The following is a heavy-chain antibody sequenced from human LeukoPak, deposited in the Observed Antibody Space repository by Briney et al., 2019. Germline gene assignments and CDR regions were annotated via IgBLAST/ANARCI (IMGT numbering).Heavy chain of an antibody. Sequence: GGTLRLSCAASGFTFSSYAMSWVRQAPGKGLEWVSAVSGSDGSTYYADSVKGRFTISRDNSKNTLYLQMNSLRAEDTAIYYCARTSSWYGNYWGQGTLVTVSS. J-gene: IGHJ4*02. V-gene: IGHV3-23*01. CDR3: ARTSSWYGNY. CDR2: VSGSDGST. CDR1: GFTFSSYA. D-gene: IGHD6-13*01.